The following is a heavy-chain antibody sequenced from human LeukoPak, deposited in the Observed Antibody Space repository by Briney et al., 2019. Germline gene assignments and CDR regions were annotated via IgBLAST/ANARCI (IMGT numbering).Heavy chain of an antibody. CDR1: GGTFSSYT. CDR2: IIPILGIA. J-gene: IGHJ4*02. Sequence: SVKVSCKASGGTFSSYTISWVRQAPGQGLEWMGRIIPILGIANSAQKFQGRVTITADKSTSTAYMELSSLRSEDTAVYYCARDLYPRIQLWLYYWGQGTLVTVSS. V-gene: IGHV1-69*04. D-gene: IGHD5-18*01. CDR3: ARDLYPRIQLWLYY.